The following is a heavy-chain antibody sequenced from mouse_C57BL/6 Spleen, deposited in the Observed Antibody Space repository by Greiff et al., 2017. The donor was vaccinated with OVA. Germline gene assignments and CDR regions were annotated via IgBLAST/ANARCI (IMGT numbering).Heavy chain of an antibody. CDR2: INPSSGYT. V-gene: IGHV1-4*01. CDR3: ARLRAGFAY. CDR1: GYTFTSYT. J-gene: IGHJ3*01. Sequence: QVQLKESGAELARPGASVKMSCKASGYTFTSYTMHWVKQRPGQGLEWIGYINPSSGYTKYNQKFKDKATLTADKSSSTAYMQLSSLTSEDSAGDYCARLRAGFAYWGQGTLVTVSA. D-gene: IGHD1-1*01.